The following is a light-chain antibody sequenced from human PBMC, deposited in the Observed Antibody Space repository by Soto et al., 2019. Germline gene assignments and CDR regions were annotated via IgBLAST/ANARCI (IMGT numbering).Light chain of an antibody. CDR3: QQSHGIPYT. J-gene: IGKJ2*01. V-gene: IGKV1-39*01. Sequence: DIQMTQSPSSLSASVGDRVTITCRASQTISTYLIWYQQKPGKAPKLLIYAASTLQSGVASRFSGSGSGTDFTLTINSLQPEDFATYYCQQSHGIPYTFGQGTKLEIK. CDR2: AAS. CDR1: QTISTY.